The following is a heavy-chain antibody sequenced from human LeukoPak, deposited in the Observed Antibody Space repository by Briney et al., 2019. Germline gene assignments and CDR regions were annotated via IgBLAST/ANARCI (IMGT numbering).Heavy chain of an antibody. CDR2: ISNSGSTK. D-gene: IGHD1-26*01. Sequence: GGSLRLSCAASGFTFSSYEMNWIRQAPGKGLEWISYISNSGSTKYYADSVKGRFTISRDNAKNSVFLQMNCLRAEDTAVYYCAKDGARGNWFDPWGQGTLVTVSS. V-gene: IGHV3-48*03. CDR3: AKDGARGNWFDP. CDR1: GFTFSSYE. J-gene: IGHJ5*02.